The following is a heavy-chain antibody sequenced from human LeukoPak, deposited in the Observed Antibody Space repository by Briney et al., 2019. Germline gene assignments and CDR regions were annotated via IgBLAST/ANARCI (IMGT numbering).Heavy chain of an antibody. V-gene: IGHV4-39*01. Sequence: TSETLSLTCAVSGGSISSSRYYWGWIRQPPGKGLEWIGSIYYSESTYYNPSLKSRVTISVDTSRKQFSLKLSSVTAADTAVYYCATLYYYDSSGYYSGLYFDLWGRGTLVTVSS. CDR1: GGSISSSRYY. J-gene: IGHJ2*01. CDR3: ATLYYYDSSGYYSGLYFDL. D-gene: IGHD3-22*01. CDR2: IYYSEST.